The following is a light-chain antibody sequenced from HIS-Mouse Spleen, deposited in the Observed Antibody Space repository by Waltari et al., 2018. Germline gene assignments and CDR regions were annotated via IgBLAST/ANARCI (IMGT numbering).Light chain of an antibody. Sequence: SYELTQPPSVSVSPGQTARITCSGDALPKKYAYWYQQKSGQAPVPVIYEDSQRPSGIPASFSGSRSGTMATLTISGAQVEDEADYYCYSTDSSGNHRVFGGGTKLTVL. CDR2: EDS. J-gene: IGLJ2*01. CDR3: YSTDSSGNHRV. CDR1: ALPKKY. V-gene: IGLV3-10*01.